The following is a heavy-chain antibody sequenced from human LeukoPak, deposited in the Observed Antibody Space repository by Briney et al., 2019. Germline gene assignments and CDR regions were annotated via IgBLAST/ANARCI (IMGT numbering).Heavy chain of an antibody. V-gene: IGHV1-18*01. Sequence: ASVKVSCKASGYDFSSYGLSWVRHVPGQGLQWMGWISVYDGKTDYGPLQGRVTMTTDTSTGTAYMELRSLRSDDTAVYYCARVKVDQDAFDIWGQGTMVTVSS. CDR2: ISVYDGKT. CDR3: ARVKVDQDAFDI. D-gene: IGHD5-12*01. CDR1: GYDFSSYG. J-gene: IGHJ3*02.